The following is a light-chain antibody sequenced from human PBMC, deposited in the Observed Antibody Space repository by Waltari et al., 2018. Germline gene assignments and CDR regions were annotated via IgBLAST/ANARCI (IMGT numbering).Light chain of an antibody. J-gene: IGLJ3*02. CDR2: RDN. V-gene: IGLV1-47*01. CDR3: AAWDDSLSGWV. CDR1: NSNIGNNY. Sequence: QSVLTQPPSASGTPGQRVTISCSGSNSNIGNNYVSKYQQLPGTAPKLLIYRDNERPSGVPDQFSGSKSGTSASLAISGLRSDNEADYYCAAWDDSLSGWVFGGGTKLTVL.